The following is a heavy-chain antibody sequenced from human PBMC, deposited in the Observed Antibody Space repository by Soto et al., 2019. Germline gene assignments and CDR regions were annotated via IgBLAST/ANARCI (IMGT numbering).Heavy chain of an antibody. CDR1: GFTFSSYG. CDR2: IWYDESKK. CDR3: ARWGIAAGDY. Sequence: QVQLEESGGGVVQPGRSLRLSCAASGFTFSSYGMQWVRQAPGKGLEWVAVIWYDESKKYYADSVKGRFNISRDNSKNTLYLQMTSLRAEDTAVYYCARWGIAAGDYWGQGTLVTVPS. D-gene: IGHD6-13*01. V-gene: IGHV3-33*01. J-gene: IGHJ4*02.